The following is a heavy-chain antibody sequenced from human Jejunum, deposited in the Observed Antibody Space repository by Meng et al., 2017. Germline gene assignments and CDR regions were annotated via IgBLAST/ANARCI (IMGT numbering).Heavy chain of an antibody. CDR2: IFHTEIT. CDR3: ARALGTYGPFFDY. D-gene: IGHD2-8*01. Sequence: QVPLQESGQGLGKPSGTLSLTCAVSGDSITSSNWWSWVRQPPGKGLEWIGEIFHTEITNYNQCLMSRLTISVDKSKNQVSLKLSSVTAADKAVYYCARALGTYGPFFDYWGQGTLVTVSS. CDR1: GDSITSSNW. J-gene: IGHJ4*02. V-gene: IGHV4-4*02.